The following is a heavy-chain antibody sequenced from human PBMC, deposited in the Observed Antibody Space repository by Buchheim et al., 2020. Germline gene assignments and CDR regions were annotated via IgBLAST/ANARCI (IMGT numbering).Heavy chain of an antibody. CDR2: ISYDGSNK. CDR1: GFTFSSYG. V-gene: IGHV3-30*18. Sequence: QVQLVESGGGVVQPGRSLRLSCAASGFTFSSYGMHWVRQAPGKGLEWVAVISYDGSNKYYADSVKGRFTISRDNSKNTLYLQMNSLRAEDTAVYYCAKDRTIVTRYYFDYWGQGTL. J-gene: IGHJ4*02. D-gene: IGHD1-26*01. CDR3: AKDRTIVTRYYFDY.